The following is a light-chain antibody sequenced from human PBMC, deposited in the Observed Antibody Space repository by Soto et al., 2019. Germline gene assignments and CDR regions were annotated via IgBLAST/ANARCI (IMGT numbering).Light chain of an antibody. J-gene: IGLJ1*01. V-gene: IGLV1-44*01. CDR3: AAWDDSLKAYV. CDR2: NDY. Sequence: QSVLTQPPAASATPGQRVTISCSGSSPNIATNSVNWCQQLPGSAPKLLIYNDYQRPSGVPDRFSASKSGTSASLTISGLQSEDEADYYCAAWDDSLKAYVFGTATKVTVL. CDR1: SPNIATNS.